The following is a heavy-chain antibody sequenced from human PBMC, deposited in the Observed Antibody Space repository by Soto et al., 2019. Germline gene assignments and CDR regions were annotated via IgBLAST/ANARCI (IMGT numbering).Heavy chain of an antibody. CDR2: LNPNTGNI. Sequence: QVQLVQSGAEVKRPGASGKVSCRASGYTFVAYALHWVRQAPGQGREWVGWLNPNTGNIKYSHKFEDRVSITRGTATSTADMELRGLMSEDTADYFCSREARVAENGFDPGGQGTLVTVSS. V-gene: IGHV1-3*01. J-gene: IGHJ5*02. CDR3: SREARVAENGFDP. D-gene: IGHD6-19*01. CDR1: GYTFVAYA.